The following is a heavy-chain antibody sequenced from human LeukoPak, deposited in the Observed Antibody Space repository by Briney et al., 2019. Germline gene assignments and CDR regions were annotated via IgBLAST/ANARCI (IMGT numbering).Heavy chain of an antibody. CDR2: ISAYNGNT. Sequence: ASVKVSCKASGYTFTSYGISWVRQAPGQGLEWMGWISAYNGNTNYAQKLQGRVTMTTDTSTSTAYMELRSLRSDDTAVYYCASLVWAGTREEDAFDIWGQGTMVTVSS. CDR3: ASLVWAGTREEDAFDI. CDR1: GYTFTSYG. V-gene: IGHV1-18*01. D-gene: IGHD6-19*01. J-gene: IGHJ3*02.